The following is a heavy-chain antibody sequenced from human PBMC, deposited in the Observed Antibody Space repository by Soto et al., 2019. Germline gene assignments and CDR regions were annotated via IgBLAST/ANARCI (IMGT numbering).Heavy chain of an antibody. J-gene: IGHJ5*02. CDR2: ISAYNGNT. CDR3: ARDPPYVSSYPPGWFDP. V-gene: IGHV1-18*04. Sequence: ASVKVSCKASGYTFTSYGISLVRQAPGQGLEWMGWISAYNGNTNYAQKLQGRVTMTTDTSTSTAYMELRSLRSDDTAVYYCARDPPYVSSYPPGWFDPWGQGTLVPVSS. D-gene: IGHD6-6*01. CDR1: GYTFTSYG.